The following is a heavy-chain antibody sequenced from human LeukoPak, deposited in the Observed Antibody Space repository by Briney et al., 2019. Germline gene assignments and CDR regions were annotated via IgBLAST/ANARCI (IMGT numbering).Heavy chain of an antibody. Sequence: SVKVSCKASGFTFTSSAVQWVRQARGQRLEWIGWIVVGSGNTNYAQKFQERVTITRDMSTSTAYMELSSLRSEDTAVYYCAAGYMYYDFWSGYPSFDYWGQGTLVTVSS. J-gene: IGHJ4*02. D-gene: IGHD3-3*01. CDR1: GFTFTSSA. CDR3: AAGYMYYDFWSGYPSFDY. V-gene: IGHV1-58*01. CDR2: IVVGSGNT.